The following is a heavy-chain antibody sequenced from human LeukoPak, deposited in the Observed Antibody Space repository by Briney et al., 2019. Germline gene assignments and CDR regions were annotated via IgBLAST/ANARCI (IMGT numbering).Heavy chain of an antibody. V-gene: IGHV4-61*02. J-gene: IGHJ5*02. CDR3: ARDRGGDYLSWFAP. Sequence: SETLSLTCTASGGSISSGSNYWIWIRQPAGKGLEWIRRIYTSGSTNYDPSLRRRVTISVDTTKSQFCLKMCSVTAADTAVYYCARDRGGDYLSWFAPWGQGTLVTVSS. CDR1: GGSISSGSNY. CDR2: IYTSGST. D-gene: IGHD4-17*01.